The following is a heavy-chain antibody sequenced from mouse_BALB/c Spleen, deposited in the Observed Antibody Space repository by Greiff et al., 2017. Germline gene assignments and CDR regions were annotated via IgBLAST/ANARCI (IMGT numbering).Heavy chain of an antibody. CDR2: INPSSGYT. CDR3: ARGEYGNFSFDY. V-gene: IGHV1-4*01. D-gene: IGHD2-10*02. CDR1: GYTFTSYT. Sequence: QVQLQQSGAELARPGASVKMSCKASGYTFTSYTMHWVKQRPGQGLEWIGYINPSSGYTNYNQKFKDKATLTADKSSSTAYMQLSSLTSEDSAVNYCARGEYGNFSFDYWGQGTTLTVSS. J-gene: IGHJ2*01.